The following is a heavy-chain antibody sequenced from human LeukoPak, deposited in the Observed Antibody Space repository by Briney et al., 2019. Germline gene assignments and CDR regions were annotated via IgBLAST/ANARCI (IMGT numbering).Heavy chain of an antibody. D-gene: IGHD2-2*01. CDR3: ARDEDIVVVPAAMVDY. J-gene: IGHJ4*02. CDR1: GGTFSSYA. CDR2: IIPIFGTA. V-gene: IGHV1-69*05. Sequence: SVKVSCKASGGTFSSYAISWVRQAPGQGLEWMGGIIPIFGTANYAQKFQGRVTITTDESTSTAYMELSSLRSEDTAVYYCARDEDIVVVPAAMVDYWGQGTLVTVSS.